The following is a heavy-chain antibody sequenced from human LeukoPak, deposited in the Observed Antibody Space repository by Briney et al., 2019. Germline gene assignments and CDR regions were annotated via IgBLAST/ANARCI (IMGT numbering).Heavy chain of an antibody. V-gene: IGHV4-34*01. CDR2: INHSGST. J-gene: IGHJ4*02. Sequence: SETLFLTCAAYGGSFSGYYWSWIRQPPGKGLEWIGEINHSGSTNYNPSLKSRVTISVDTSKNQFSLKLSSVTAADTAVYYCARRRVEWLSQPGRRRIYYFDYWGQGTLVTVSS. D-gene: IGHD3-3*01. CDR1: GGSFSGYY. CDR3: ARRRVEWLSQPGRRRIYYFDY.